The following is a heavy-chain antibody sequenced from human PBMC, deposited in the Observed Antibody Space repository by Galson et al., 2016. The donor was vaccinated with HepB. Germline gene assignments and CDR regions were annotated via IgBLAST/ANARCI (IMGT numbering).Heavy chain of an antibody. D-gene: IGHD3-16*01. V-gene: IGHV3-23*01. CDR1: GFTFSSYW. CDR3: SILKLGTLFDP. CDR2: IGTDEYT. J-gene: IGHJ5*02. Sequence: SLRLSCAASGFTFSSYWMSWVRQAPGKGLEWVSSIGTDEYTYYADSVKGRFTISRDNSKNTLYLQMNSLRAEDTAVYYWSILKLGTLFDPWGQGTLVTVSP.